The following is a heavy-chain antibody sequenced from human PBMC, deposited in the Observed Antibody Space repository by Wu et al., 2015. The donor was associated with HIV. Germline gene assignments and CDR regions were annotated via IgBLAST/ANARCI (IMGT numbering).Heavy chain of an antibody. D-gene: IGHD3-16*02. J-gene: IGHJ4*02. CDR1: GYTFTGYY. CDR3: ARVSGLRLGELSLPYFDY. V-gene: IGHV1-2*02. CDR2: INPNSGGT. Sequence: QVQLVQSGAEVKKPGASVKVSCKASGYTFTGYYMHWVRQAPGQGLEWMGWINPNSGGTNYAQKFQGRVTMTRDTSISTAYMELSRLRSDDTAVYYCARVSGLRLGELSLPYFDYWGQGTLGHRLL.